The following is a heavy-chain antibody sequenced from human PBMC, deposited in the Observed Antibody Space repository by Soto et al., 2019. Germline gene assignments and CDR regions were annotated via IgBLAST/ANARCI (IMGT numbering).Heavy chain of an antibody. D-gene: IGHD6-13*01. J-gene: IGHJ4*02. CDR2: IYYSGST. V-gene: IGHV4-59*01. Sequence: SETLSLTCTVSGGSISSYYWSWIRQPPGKGLEWIGYIYYSGSTNYNPSLKSRVTISVDTSKNQFSLKLSSVTAADTAVYYCARLIVAYSSSWYFDYWGQGTLVTVSS. CDR1: GGSISSYY. CDR3: ARLIVAYSSSWYFDY.